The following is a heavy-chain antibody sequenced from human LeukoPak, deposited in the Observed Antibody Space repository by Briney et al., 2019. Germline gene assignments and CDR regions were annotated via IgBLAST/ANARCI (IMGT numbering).Heavy chain of an antibody. Sequence: PGGSLRLSCAASGFTFSSYGMHWVRQAPGKGLEWVAFIRYDGSNKYYADSVKGRFTISRDNSKNTLYLQMNSLRAEYTAVYYCAKDELVYCGGDCYPRSGFDYWGQGTLVTVS. CDR3: AKDELVYCGGDCYPRSGFDY. J-gene: IGHJ4*02. CDR1: GFTFSSYG. CDR2: IRYDGSNK. V-gene: IGHV3-30*02. D-gene: IGHD2-21*01.